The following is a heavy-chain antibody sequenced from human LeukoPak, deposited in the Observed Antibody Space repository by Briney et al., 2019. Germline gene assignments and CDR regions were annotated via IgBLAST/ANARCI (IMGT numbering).Heavy chain of an antibody. CDR3: ARGHIAARPPPYYYYYYMDV. J-gene: IGHJ6*03. Sequence: SETLSLTCTVSGDSISNYYWSWIRQPAGKGLEWIGRIYTSGSTNYNPSLKSRVTMSVDTSKNQFSLKLSSVTAADTAVYYCARGHIAARPPPYYYYYYMDVWGKGTTVTVSS. V-gene: IGHV4-4*07. CDR1: GDSISNYY. CDR2: IYTSGST. D-gene: IGHD6-6*01.